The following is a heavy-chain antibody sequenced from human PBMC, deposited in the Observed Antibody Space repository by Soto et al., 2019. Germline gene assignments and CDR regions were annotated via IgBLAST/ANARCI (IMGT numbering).Heavy chain of an antibody. CDR3: AKAHIVGAWEYFDY. V-gene: IGHV3-23*01. D-gene: IGHD1-26*01. Sequence: EVQILESGGGLVQPGGSLRLSCVASGFSFTRFGMAWVRQAPGKGLEWVSGISDSGGITYYADYAKGRFTNSRDNSKNTLFLQMNSLRAEDTALYYCAKAHIVGAWEYFDYWGQGTLVTVSS. CDR1: GFSFTRFG. J-gene: IGHJ4*02. CDR2: ISDSGGIT.